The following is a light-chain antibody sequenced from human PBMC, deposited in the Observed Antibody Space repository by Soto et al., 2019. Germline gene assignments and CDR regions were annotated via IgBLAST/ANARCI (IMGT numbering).Light chain of an antibody. CDR1: QSISSW. CDR3: QQYNSYSS. V-gene: IGKV1-5*01. CDR2: AAS. J-gene: IGKJ1*01. Sequence: IHMTQSPSTLSASVGDRVTITCRASQSISSWLAWYQQKPGKAPKLLISAASSLQSGVPSRFSGSGSGTDFTLTISSLQPDDFATYYCQQYNSYSSFGQGTKVDIK.